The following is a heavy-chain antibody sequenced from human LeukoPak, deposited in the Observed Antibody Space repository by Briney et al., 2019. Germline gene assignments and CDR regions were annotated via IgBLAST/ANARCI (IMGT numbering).Heavy chain of an antibody. V-gene: IGHV3-48*03. CDR2: ISSSGSSI. CDR3: AGVGRSSRPGY. J-gene: IGHJ4*02. D-gene: IGHD6-6*01. Sequence: GGSLRFSCATSGFTFSSYEMSWVRQAPGKGLEWVSYISSSGSSIYYADSVKGRFTISRDNTKNSLYLQMNSLRAGDTAIYYCAGVGRSSRPGYWGQGTLVTVSS. CDR1: GFTFSSYE.